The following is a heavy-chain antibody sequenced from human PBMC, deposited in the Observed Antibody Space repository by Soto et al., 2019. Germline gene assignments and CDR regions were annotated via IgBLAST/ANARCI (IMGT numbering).Heavy chain of an antibody. CDR1: GFTFSSYA. J-gene: IGHJ6*02. CDR2: ISGSGGST. V-gene: IGHV3-23*01. CDR3: AAPRFDYYYGMDV. D-gene: IGHD3-16*01. Sequence: GGSLRLSCAASGFTFSSYAMSWVRQAPGKGLEWVSAISGSGGSTYYADSVKGRFTISRDNSKNALYLQMNSLRAEDTAVYYCAAPRFDYYYGMDVWGQGTTVTVSS.